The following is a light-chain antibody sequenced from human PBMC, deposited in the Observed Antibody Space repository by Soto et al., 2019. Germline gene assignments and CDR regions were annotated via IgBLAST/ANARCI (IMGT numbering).Light chain of an antibody. CDR2: GAS. CDR1: QSVGTW. V-gene: IGKV1-5*01. Sequence: DIQMTQSPSTLSASVGGRVTITCRASQSVGTWVAWYQQKPGKAPKLLIYGASNLESGVPSRFSGSGSGSEFTLTITTLQPDVFASYFCQLYNRNTWSFGQGNKEHI. CDR3: QLYNRNTWS. J-gene: IGKJ1*01.